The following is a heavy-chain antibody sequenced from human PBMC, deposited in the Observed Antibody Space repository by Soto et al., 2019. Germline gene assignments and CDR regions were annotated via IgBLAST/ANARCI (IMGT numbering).Heavy chain of an antibody. CDR3: TRERWDYGDPKWCFDL. V-gene: IGHV3-49*03. CDR1: GFTVGDYG. D-gene: IGHD4-17*01. CDR2: IRSKSYGKTT. J-gene: IGHJ2*01. Sequence: GGSLRLSCSTSGFTVGDYGMTWFRQAPGKGLEWVGLIRSKSYGKTTEYAASATDRFTISRDDSKRIAYLQMNSLKADDTAVYYCTRERWDYGDPKWCFDLWGRGTLVTVSS.